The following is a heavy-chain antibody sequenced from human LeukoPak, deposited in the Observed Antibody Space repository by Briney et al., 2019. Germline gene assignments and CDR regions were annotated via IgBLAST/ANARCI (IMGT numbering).Heavy chain of an antibody. J-gene: IGHJ5*02. D-gene: IGHD2-2*01. CDR3: ARLGWYCSSTSCSNNWFDP. CDR1: GVSISSYY. V-gene: IGHV4-59*01. Sequence: SETLSLTCTVSGVSISSYYWSWIRQPPGKGLEWIGYRYYRGSTNYNPSLKSRVTISVDTSKNQFSLKLSSVTAADTAVYYCARLGWYCSSTSCSNNWFDPWGQGTLVTVSS. CDR2: RYYRGST.